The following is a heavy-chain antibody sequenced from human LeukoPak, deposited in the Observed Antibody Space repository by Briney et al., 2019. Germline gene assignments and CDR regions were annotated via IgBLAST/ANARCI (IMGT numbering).Heavy chain of an antibody. CDR1: GYTFTSYD. CDR3: ARTVAGKGYYYYYMDV. Sequence: GASVKVSCKASGYTFTSYDINWVRQATGQGLEWMGWMNPNSGNTGYAQKFQGRVTMTRNTSISTAYMELSSLRSEDTAVYYCARTVAGKGYYYYYMDVWGKGTTVTISS. J-gene: IGHJ6*03. D-gene: IGHD6-19*01. V-gene: IGHV1-8*01. CDR2: MNPNSGNT.